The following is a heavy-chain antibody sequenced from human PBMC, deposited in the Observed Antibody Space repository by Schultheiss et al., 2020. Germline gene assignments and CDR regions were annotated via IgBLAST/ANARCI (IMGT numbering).Heavy chain of an antibody. CDR2: IYTSGST. Sequence: SETLSLTCTVSGGFISGYYWTWIRQSAGKGLEWIGRIYTSGSTNYNPSLKSRVTISVDTSKNQFSLKLSSVTAADTAVYYCARGSSWYYYGMDVWGQGTTVTVSS. V-gene: IGHV4-4*07. CDR3: ARGSSWYYYGMDV. CDR1: GGFISGYY. D-gene: IGHD6-13*01. J-gene: IGHJ6*02.